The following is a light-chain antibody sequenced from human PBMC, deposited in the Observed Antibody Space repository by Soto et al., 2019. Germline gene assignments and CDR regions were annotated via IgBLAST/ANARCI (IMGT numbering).Light chain of an antibody. CDR2: DAS. CDR3: QQYNNYFRT. CDR1: QTISNW. V-gene: IGKV1-5*01. J-gene: IGKJ1*01. Sequence: DIQLPQSPSTLSASVGDRATVTCRASQTISNWLAWYQQKPGKAPKLLIYDASSLARGVPSRFSGSGSGTEFTLTISSLEPDDFAIYYCQQYNNYFRTFGQGTKVDIK.